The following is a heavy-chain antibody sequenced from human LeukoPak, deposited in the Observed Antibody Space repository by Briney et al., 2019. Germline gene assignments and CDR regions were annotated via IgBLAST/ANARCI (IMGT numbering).Heavy chain of an antibody. D-gene: IGHD7-27*01. CDR3: ARTQPGKGAFDL. Sequence: GGSLRLSCAASGFTFSSYSMNWVRQAPGKGLEWVSSISSSSSYIYYADSVKGRFTISRDNAKNSLFLQMNSLRAEDTAMYYCARTQPGKGAFDLWGQGTMVTVSS. CDR2: ISSSSSYI. V-gene: IGHV3-21*01. CDR1: GFTFSSYS. J-gene: IGHJ3*01.